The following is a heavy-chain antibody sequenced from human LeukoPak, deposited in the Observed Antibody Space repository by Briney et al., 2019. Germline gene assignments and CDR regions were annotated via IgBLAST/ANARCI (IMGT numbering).Heavy chain of an antibody. CDR1: GFTFSSYW. J-gene: IGHJ4*02. CDR2: INTDGSST. Sequence: PGGSLRLSCAASGFTFSSYWMHWVRQAPGKGLVWVSRINTDGSSTSYADSVKGRFTISRDNAKNTLYLQMNSLRAEDTAIYYCSRDRSDAISWYAGSHWGQGTLATVSS. V-gene: IGHV3-74*01. CDR3: SRDRSDAISWYAGSH. D-gene: IGHD6-13*01.